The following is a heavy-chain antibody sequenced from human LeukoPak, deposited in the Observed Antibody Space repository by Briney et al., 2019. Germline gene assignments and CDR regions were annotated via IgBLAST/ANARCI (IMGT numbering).Heavy chain of an antibody. CDR3: ARVTTREWFDP. CDR2: IYYSGST. V-gene: IGHV4-59*01. J-gene: IGHJ5*02. CDR1: GGSISSYY. Sequence: SETLSLTCTVSGGSISSYYWSWIRQPPGKGLEWIGYIYYSGSTNYSPSLKSRVTISVDTSKNQFSLKLSSVTAADTAVYYCARVTTREWFDPWGQGTLVTVSS. D-gene: IGHD4-11*01.